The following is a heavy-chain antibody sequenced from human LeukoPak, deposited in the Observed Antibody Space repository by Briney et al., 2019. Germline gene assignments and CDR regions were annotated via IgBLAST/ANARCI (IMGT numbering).Heavy chain of an antibody. V-gene: IGHV4-30-4*08. CDR3: ARHESRGMDV. J-gene: IGHJ6*02. CDR1: GGSISSGGYY. Sequence: SQTLSLTCTVSGGSISSGGYYWSWIPQPPGKGLEWIGYIYYSGSTNYNPSLKSRVTISVDTSKNQFSLKLSSVTAADTAVYYCARHESRGMDVWGQGTTVTVSS. CDR2: IYYSGST.